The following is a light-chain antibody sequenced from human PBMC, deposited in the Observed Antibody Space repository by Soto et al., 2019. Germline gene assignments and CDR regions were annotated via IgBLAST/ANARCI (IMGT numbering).Light chain of an antibody. Sequence: QSALAQPASVSGSPGQSITISCTGTSSDVGGYNYVSWYQQHPGKAPKLVISDVANRPSGVSNRFSGSKSDNTASLTISGLQAEDEAEYYCSSYTSSTTFVFGTGTKLTVL. J-gene: IGLJ1*01. CDR3: SSYTSSTTFV. V-gene: IGLV2-14*03. CDR1: SSDVGGYNY. CDR2: DVA.